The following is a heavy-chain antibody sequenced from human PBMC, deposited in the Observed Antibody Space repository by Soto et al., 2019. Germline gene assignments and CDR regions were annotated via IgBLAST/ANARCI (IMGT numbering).Heavy chain of an antibody. CDR3: ARGGDWQFDY. CDR1: GDSISSDKW. J-gene: IGHJ4*02. V-gene: IGHV4-4*02. D-gene: IGHD2-21*02. Sequence: QVQLQESGPGLVKPSGTLSLTCAVSGDSISSDKWWSWVRQPPGKGLEWIGEIHHSGRTNYNPSLXSRVTILVEKSKNQVSLELSSMTAADTAVYYCARGGDWQFDYWGQGTLVTVSS. CDR2: IHHSGRT.